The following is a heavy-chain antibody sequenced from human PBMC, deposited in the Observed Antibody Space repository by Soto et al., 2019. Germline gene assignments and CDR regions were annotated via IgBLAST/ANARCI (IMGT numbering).Heavy chain of an antibody. Sequence: GGSLRLSCASSGFTFSNNAMSWVRQAPGKGLEWVSDISGRGGNTDYADSVKGRFTISRDNSQNTLYLQMHSLRAEDTAVYYCAKAPDILTGYYDYWGQGTLVTVSS. CDR1: GFTFSNNA. J-gene: IGHJ4*02. CDR3: AKAPDILTGYYDY. D-gene: IGHD3-9*01. CDR2: ISGRGGNT. V-gene: IGHV3-23*01.